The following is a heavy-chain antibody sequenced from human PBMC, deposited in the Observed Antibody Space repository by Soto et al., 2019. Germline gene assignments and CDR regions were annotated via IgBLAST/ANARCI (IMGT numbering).Heavy chain of an antibody. D-gene: IGHD2-2*01. CDR2: IYYSGST. CDR3: ARGTYNWFDP. J-gene: IGHJ5*02. V-gene: IGHV4-59*12. CDR1: GGSISSYF. Sequence: QVQLQESGPGLVKPSETLSLTCTVSGGSISSYFWSWIRQPPGKGLEWIGYIYYSGSTNYNPSLNRRVTLTVDTTKNQFSLKLTLVTAADTVVYYWARGTYNWFDPWGQGTLVTVSS.